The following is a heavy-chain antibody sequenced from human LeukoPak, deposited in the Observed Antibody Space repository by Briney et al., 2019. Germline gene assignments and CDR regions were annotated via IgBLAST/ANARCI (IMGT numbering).Heavy chain of an antibody. Sequence: ASMKVSCKASGYTFTGYYMHWLRQPPGQGFEWLGGLNLNSGGTNYAQKFQGWVTMTRDTSISTAYMELSRLRSDDTAVYYCARGTVVVPAATRGNWFDPWGQGTLVTVSS. J-gene: IGHJ5*02. D-gene: IGHD2-2*01. CDR1: GYTFTGYY. CDR2: LNLNSGGT. CDR3: ARGTVVVPAATRGNWFDP. V-gene: IGHV1-2*04.